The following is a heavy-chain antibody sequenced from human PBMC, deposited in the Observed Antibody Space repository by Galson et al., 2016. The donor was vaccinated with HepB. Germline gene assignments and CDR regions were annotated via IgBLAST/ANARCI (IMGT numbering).Heavy chain of an antibody. CDR1: RFTFDNYA. D-gene: IGHD2-15*01. Sequence: SLRLSCAASRFTFDNYAMSWVRQAPGKGLEWVAGISGSGGSTYSADSVKGWFTISRDNSQNMLFLEMNSLRADDAAVYYCARDGSRDCSGPTCYCYYYHYMDVWGKGTTVTVAS. J-gene: IGHJ6*03. V-gene: IGHV3-23*01. CDR3: ARDGSRDCSGPTCYCYYYHYMDV. CDR2: ISGSGGST.